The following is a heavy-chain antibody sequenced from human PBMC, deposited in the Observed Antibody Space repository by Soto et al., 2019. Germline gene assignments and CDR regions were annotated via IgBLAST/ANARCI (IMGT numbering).Heavy chain of an antibody. CDR3: ARRYGGTFDY. CDR2: IYYSGST. CDR1: GGSISSYY. Sequence: PSETLSLTCTVSGGSISSYYWSWIRQPPGKGLEWIGYIYYSGSTNYSPSLKSRVTISVDTSKNQFSLKLSSVTAVDTAVYYCARRYGGTFDYWGQGTLVTVSS. V-gene: IGHV4-59*08. D-gene: IGHD2-15*01. J-gene: IGHJ4*02.